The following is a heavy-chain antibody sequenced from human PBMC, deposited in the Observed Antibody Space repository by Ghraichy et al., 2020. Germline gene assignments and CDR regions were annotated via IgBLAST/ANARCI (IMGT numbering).Heavy chain of an antibody. V-gene: IGHV3-20*01. CDR3: ARGGGSGSYLLGMDV. CDR1: GFTFDDYG. J-gene: IGHJ6*02. D-gene: IGHD1-26*01. Sequence: GGSLRLSCAASGFTFDDYGMSWVRQAPGKGLEWVSGISWNGGSTGYADSVKGRFTISRDNAKNSLYLQMNSLRAEDTALYHCARGGGSGSYLLGMDVWGQGTTVTVSS. CDR2: ISWNGGST.